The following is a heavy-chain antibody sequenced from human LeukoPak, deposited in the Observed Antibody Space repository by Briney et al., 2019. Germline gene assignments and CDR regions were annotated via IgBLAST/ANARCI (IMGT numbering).Heavy chain of an antibody. D-gene: IGHD5-18*01. J-gene: IGHJ4*02. V-gene: IGHV3-23*01. Sequence: PGGSLRLSCAASGFTFSNYAMSWVRQAPGRGLEWVSTISSSGDSIYYADSVKGRFTISRDTSKNTLFLQMNSLRVEDTAVYYCAKDRPQSGYSYGYVEYWGQGTLVTVSS. CDR3: AKDRPQSGYSYGYVEY. CDR2: ISSSGDSI. CDR1: GFTFSNYA.